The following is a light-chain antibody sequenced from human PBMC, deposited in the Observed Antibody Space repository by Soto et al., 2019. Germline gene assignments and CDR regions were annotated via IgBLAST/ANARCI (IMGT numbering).Light chain of an antibody. CDR3: QQFHSYPIT. CDR1: QGITSA. Sequence: AIQLTQSPSSLSASVGDRVTITCRASQGITSALAWYQKKPGKAPKLLISIASSLESGIPPRFSGSGTGTDFTLTLSSLQPEDFATYFCQQFHSYPITFGQGTRLELK. CDR2: IAS. J-gene: IGKJ5*01. V-gene: IGKV1-13*02.